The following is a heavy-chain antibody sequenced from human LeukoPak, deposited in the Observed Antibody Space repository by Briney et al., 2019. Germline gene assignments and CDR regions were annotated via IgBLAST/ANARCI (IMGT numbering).Heavy chain of an antibody. CDR1: GFTFSSYG. CDR2: ISYDGSNK. Sequence: PGRSLTLSCAVSGFTFSSYGMHWIRQAPGKGLEWVAVISYDGSNKYYADSVKGRFTISEDNSKNPLYLKMNSLTAEDTAVYYCAKDRGGIGDSTRWYEFDYWGQGTLVTVSS. J-gene: IGHJ4*02. V-gene: IGHV3-30*18. CDR3: AKDRGGIGDSTRWYEFDY. D-gene: IGHD6-13*01.